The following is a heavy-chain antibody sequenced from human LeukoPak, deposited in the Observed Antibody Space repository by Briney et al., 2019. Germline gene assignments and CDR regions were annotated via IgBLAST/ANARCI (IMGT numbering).Heavy chain of an antibody. CDR1: GFTASSNY. Sequence: GGSLRLSCAASGFTASSNYMTWVRQAPGKGLEWVSVIYSGGSTYYADCVKGRFTISRDNSKNTLYLQMNSLRAEDTAVYYCAREAVTGLDAFDIWGQGTMVTVSS. V-gene: IGHV3-66*01. CDR3: AREAVTGLDAFDI. D-gene: IGHD1-1*01. CDR2: IYSGGST. J-gene: IGHJ3*02.